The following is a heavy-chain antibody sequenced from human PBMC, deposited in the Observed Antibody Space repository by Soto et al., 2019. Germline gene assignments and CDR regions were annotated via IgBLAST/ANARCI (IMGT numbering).Heavy chain of an antibody. V-gene: IGHV1-8*01. CDR1: GYTFVNFD. Sequence: SVKVSCKASGYTFVNFDISWVRQAAGQGLEWLGWMNPGSGQTGYASKFQGRVAMTRDASTGTSHLELSSLTSGDTAVYYCARMSSAGTLNWFDPWGQGTLVTVSS. D-gene: IGHD6-13*01. J-gene: IGHJ5*02. CDR3: ARMSSAGTLNWFDP. CDR2: MNPGSGQT.